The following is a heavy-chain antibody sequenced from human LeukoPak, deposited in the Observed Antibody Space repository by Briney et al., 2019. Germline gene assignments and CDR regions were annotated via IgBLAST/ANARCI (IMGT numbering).Heavy chain of an antibody. CDR1: GFTFSNYY. CDR2: ISNSGSKI. Sequence: GGSLRLSCAASGFTFSNYYMNWIRQATGEGLEWVSYISNSGSKIFYADSVKGRFTNSRDNAKKSLYLQMNSLRAEDTGVYYCARGFDDWGQGTLVTIS. CDR3: ARGFDD. V-gene: IGHV3-11*01. J-gene: IGHJ4*02.